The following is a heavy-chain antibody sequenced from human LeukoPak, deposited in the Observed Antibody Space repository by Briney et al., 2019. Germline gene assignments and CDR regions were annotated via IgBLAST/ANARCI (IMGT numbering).Heavy chain of an antibody. CDR3: ARGGYSSSWKWGNYYYYGMDV. CDR2: INPNSGGT. Sequence: ASVKVSCKASGYTFTGYYMHWVRQAPGQGLEWMGRINPNSGGTNYAQKFQGRVTMTRDTSISTAYMELSSLRSEDTAVYYCARGGYSSSWKWGNYYYYGMDVWGQGTTVTVSS. D-gene: IGHD6-13*01. V-gene: IGHV1-2*06. CDR1: GYTFTGYY. J-gene: IGHJ6*02.